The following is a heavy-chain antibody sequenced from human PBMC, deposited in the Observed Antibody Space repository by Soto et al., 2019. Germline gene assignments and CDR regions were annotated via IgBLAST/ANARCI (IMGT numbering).Heavy chain of an antibody. CDR2: IYTSGST. D-gene: IGHD1-7*01. Sequence: SETLSLTCTVSGGSVSSYYWSWIRQPAGKGLEWIGRIYTSGSTNYNPSLKSRVTMSVDTSKNQFSLKLSYVTAADTAVYYCTSRRVGTTWSYYYGMDVWAKGPRSPYP. CDR3: TSRRVGTTWSYYYGMDV. CDR1: GGSVSSYY. J-gene: IGHJ6*02. V-gene: IGHV4-4*07.